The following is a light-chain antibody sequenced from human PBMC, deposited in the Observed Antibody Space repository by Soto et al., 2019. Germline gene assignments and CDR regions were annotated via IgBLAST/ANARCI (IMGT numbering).Light chain of an antibody. CDR1: QDIRNY. Sequence: DIQMTQSPSSLSAFVGDRVTITCQASQDIRNYLNWYQQKPGRAPKLLIYDTSNLETGVPSRFSGRGSGTSFTFTISSLHPEDIATYYCQQYDFVPYTFGQGTKVDIK. CDR3: QQYDFVPYT. V-gene: IGKV1-33*01. J-gene: IGKJ2*01. CDR2: DTS.